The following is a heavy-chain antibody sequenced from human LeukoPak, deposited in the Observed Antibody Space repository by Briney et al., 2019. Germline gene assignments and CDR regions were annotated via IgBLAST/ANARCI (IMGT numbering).Heavy chain of an antibody. D-gene: IGHD3-10*01. V-gene: IGHV1-18*01. J-gene: IGHJ5*02. CDR1: GYTFTSYG. Sequence: GASVKVSCKASGYTFTSYGISWVRQAPGQGLEWMGWISAYNGNTNYAQKLQGRVTMTTDTSTSTAYMELRSLRSDDTAVYYCARDDQDYYGSGKNWFDPWGQGTLVTVSS. CDR2: ISAYNGNT. CDR3: ARDDQDYYGSGKNWFDP.